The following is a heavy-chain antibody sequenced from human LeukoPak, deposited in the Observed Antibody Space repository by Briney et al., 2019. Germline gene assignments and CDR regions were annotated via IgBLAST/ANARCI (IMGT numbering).Heavy chain of an antibody. CDR1: GYTFTSYG. J-gene: IGHJ4*02. CDR3: ARVPPLSYYYDSSGYCDY. CDR2: ISAYNGST. V-gene: IGHV1-18*01. D-gene: IGHD3-22*01. Sequence: ASVKVSCKASGYTFTSYGISWVRQAPGQGLEWMGWISAYNGSTNHAQKLQGRVTMTTDTSTSTAYMELRSLRSDDTAVYYCARVPPLSYYYDSSGYCDYWGQGTLVTVSS.